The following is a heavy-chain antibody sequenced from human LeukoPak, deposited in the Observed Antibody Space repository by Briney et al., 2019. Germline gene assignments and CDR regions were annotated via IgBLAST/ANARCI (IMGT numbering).Heavy chain of an antibody. CDR2: IYPGDSDT. D-gene: IGHD6-13*01. Sequence: GGSPRLSCKGSGYSFTSYWIGWVRQMPGKGLKWLGIIYPGDSDTRYSPSFQGQVTISADKSISTAYLQWSSPKASDTAMYYCARIRAIAAAGTQTYYFDYWGQGTLVTVSS. CDR1: GYSFTSYW. CDR3: ARIRAIAAAGTQTYYFDY. J-gene: IGHJ4*02. V-gene: IGHV5-51*01.